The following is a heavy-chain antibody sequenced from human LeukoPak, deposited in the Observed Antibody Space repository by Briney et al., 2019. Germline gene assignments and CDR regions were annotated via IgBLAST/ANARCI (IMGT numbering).Heavy chain of an antibody. V-gene: IGHV3-21*01. CDR1: GFTFSTYS. CDR3: ARFALKTPPTD. J-gene: IGHJ4*02. Sequence: PGGSLRLSCAASGFTFSTYSMNWVRQAPGKGLEWVSSISSSSSYIYYADSVKGRFTISRDNAKNSLYLQMNSLRAEDTAVYYCARFALKTPPTDWGQGTLVTVS. CDR2: ISSSSSYI.